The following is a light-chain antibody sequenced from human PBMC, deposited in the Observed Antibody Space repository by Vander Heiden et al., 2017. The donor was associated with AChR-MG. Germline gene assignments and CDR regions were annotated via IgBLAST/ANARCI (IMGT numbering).Light chain of an antibody. CDR2: GTS. V-gene: IGLV1-40*01. Sequence: QSVLTQPPSLSGAPGQSVTMSCTGSSANIGTGCDVHWYQQLPGTAPKLLIYGTSNRPSGVPDRFSGSKSGTSASLAITGLQAEDEADYYCQSYDSSLSAAVFGGGTKLTVL. J-gene: IGLJ2*01. CDR1: SANIGTGCD. CDR3: QSYDSSLSAAV.